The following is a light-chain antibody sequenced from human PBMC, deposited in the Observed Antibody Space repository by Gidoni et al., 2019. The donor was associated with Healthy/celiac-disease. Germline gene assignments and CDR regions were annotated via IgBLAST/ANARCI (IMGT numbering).Light chain of an antibody. V-gene: IGLV2-14*03. J-gene: IGLJ2*01. CDR3: SSYTSSSTLEV. CDR1: SSDVGGYNY. Sequence: QPALTQPASVPGSPAQSSTISCTGTSSDVGGYNYVSWYQQHPGKAPKLMIYDVSNRPSGVSNRFSGSKSGNTASLTISGLQAEDEADYYCSSYTSSSTLEVFGGGTKLTVL. CDR2: DVS.